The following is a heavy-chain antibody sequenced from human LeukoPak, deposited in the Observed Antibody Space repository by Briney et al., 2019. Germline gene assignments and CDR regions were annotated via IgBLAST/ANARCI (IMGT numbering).Heavy chain of an antibody. D-gene: IGHD2-2*02. CDR2: IYTSGST. V-gene: IGHV4-61*02. CDR3: ARDPQGYCSSTSCYKYYYYYMDV. J-gene: IGHJ6*03. CDR1: GGSISSGSYY. Sequence: SQTLSLTCTVSGGSISSGSYYWSWIRQPAGKGLELIGRIYTSGSTNYNPSLKSRVTISVDTSKNQFSLKLSSVTAADTAVYYCARDPQGYCSSTSCYKYYYYYMDVWGKGTTVTVSS.